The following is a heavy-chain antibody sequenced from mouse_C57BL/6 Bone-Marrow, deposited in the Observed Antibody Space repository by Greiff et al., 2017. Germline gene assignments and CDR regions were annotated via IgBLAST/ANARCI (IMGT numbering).Heavy chain of an antibody. J-gene: IGHJ4*01. CDR1: GFTFTDYY. CDR3: ARSLYYYGTPYAMDY. V-gene: IGHV7-3*01. D-gene: IGHD1-1*01. CDR2: IRNKANGYTT. Sequence: EVKLMESGGGLVQPGGSLSLSCAASGFTFTDYYMSWVRQPPGKALEWLGFIRNKANGYTTEYSASVKGRFTISRDNSQSILYLQMNALRAEDSATYDCARSLYYYGTPYAMDYWGQGTSVTVSS.